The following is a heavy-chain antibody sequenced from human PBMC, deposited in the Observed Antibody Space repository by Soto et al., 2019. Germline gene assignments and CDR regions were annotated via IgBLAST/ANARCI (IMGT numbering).Heavy chain of an antibody. Sequence: QVQLVQSGPEVKKPGASVKVSCKASAYTFTTYGISWVRQAPGQGLEWMGWISGHNGQTNYPQKFRGRVTLTTDTSTSTAYMELRSLRSDDTAMYYCARDNRKELWVEGLNAMDVWGQGTTVTVSS. CDR2: ISGHNGQT. CDR3: ARDNRKELWVEGLNAMDV. V-gene: IGHV1-18*04. CDR1: AYTFTTYG. J-gene: IGHJ6*02. D-gene: IGHD3-10*01.